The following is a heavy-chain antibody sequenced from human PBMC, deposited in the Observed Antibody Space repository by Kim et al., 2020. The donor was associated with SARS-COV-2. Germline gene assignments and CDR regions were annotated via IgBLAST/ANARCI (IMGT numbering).Heavy chain of an antibody. V-gene: IGHV3-7*01. Sequence: SGEYYVDSGKGRFTLSRDNARDSLYLQRNSLRAEDTAVYYCARNLYLDYWGQGTLVTVSS. CDR3: ARNLYLDY. J-gene: IGHJ4*02. CDR2: SGE.